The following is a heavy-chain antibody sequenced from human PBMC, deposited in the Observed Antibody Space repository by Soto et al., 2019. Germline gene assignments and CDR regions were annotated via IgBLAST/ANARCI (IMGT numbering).Heavy chain of an antibody. CDR1: GFTFSSYP. J-gene: IGHJ4*02. CDR2: ISYDGNNK. D-gene: IGHD3-3*01. V-gene: IGHV3-30-3*01. Sequence: QVQLVESGGGVVQPGRSLRLSCAASGFTFSSYPMHWVRQAPGKGLEWVAVISYDGNNKYYADSVKGRFTICRDNSKNTLYLQMNSLRAEDTAVYYCARDYLYDLNFDYWGQGTLVTVSS. CDR3: ARDYLYDLNFDY.